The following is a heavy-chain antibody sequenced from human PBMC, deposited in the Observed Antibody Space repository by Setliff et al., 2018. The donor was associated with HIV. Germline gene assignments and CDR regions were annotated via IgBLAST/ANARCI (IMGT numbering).Heavy chain of an antibody. CDR1: GYTFTNYW. CDR2: IYPGDSDT. Sequence: GESLKISCRGSGYTFTNYWIGWVRQMPGRGLEWMGIIYPGDSDTRYSPSFEGQATMSADKSINTAYLQWNSLKASDTAMYYCARQPTDTSGYNNWFDSWGQGTLVTVS. J-gene: IGHJ5*01. CDR3: ARQPTDTSGYNNWFDS. V-gene: IGHV5-51*01. D-gene: IGHD3-3*01.